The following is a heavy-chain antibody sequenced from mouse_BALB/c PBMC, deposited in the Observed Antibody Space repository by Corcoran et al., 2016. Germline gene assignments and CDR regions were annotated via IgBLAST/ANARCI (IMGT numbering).Heavy chain of an antibody. J-gene: IGHJ2*01. CDR2: IDPANGNT. CDR1: GFNITDTY. CDR3: ARATATTC. Sequence: EVKLQQTGAELVKPGASVKLSCPASGFNITDTYMHWVKQRPEQGLEWSGRIDPANGNTKYDPKFQGKATITADTSSNTAYLQLSSLTSEDTAVYYCARATATTCWGQGTTLTVAS. D-gene: IGHD1-2*01. V-gene: IGHV14-3*02.